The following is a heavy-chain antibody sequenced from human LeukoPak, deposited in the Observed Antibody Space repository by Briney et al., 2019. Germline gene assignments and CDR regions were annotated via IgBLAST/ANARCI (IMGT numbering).Heavy chain of an antibody. CDR2: IYSGGST. Sequence: GGSLRLSCAASGFTVSSNYMSWVRQAPGKGLEWVSVIYSGGSTYYADSVKARFTISRDNSKNTLYLQMNSLRAEDTAVYYCARDSSVTTLDYWGQGTLVTVSS. D-gene: IGHD4-17*01. V-gene: IGHV3-53*01. J-gene: IGHJ4*02. CDR3: ARDSSVTTLDY. CDR1: GFTVSSNY.